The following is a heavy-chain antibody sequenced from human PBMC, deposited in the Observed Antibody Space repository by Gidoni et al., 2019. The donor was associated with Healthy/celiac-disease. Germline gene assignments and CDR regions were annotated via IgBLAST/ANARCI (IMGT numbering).Heavy chain of an antibody. Sequence: EVQLVESGGGLVKPGGSLRLSCAASGFTFSTAWMSWVRQAPGKGLEWVGRIKSKTDGGTTDYAAPVKGRFTISRDDSKNTLYLQMNSLKTEDTAVYYCTTENTMVQGVIILWDYFDYWGQGTLVTVSS. CDR2: IKSKTDGGTT. J-gene: IGHJ4*02. CDR3: TTENTMVQGVIILWDYFDY. V-gene: IGHV3-15*01. CDR1: GFTFSTAW. D-gene: IGHD3-10*01.